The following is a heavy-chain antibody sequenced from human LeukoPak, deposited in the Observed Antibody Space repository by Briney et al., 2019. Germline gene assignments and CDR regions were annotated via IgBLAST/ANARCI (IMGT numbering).Heavy chain of an antibody. V-gene: IGHV3-23*01. CDR1: GFTFSSYA. D-gene: IGHD2-8*01. CDR3: AKDRSCTNDICHGDFDY. J-gene: IGHJ4*02. Sequence: GGSLRLSCAASGFTFSSYAVSWVRQAPGKGLEWVSSISGSGGSTYSADSVKGRFTISRDNSKNKLYLQMNSLRAEDKDLYYCAKDRSCTNDICHGDFDYWGQGTMVTVSS. CDR2: ISGSGGST.